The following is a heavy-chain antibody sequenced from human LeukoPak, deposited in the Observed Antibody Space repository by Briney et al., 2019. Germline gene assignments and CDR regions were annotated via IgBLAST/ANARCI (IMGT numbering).Heavy chain of an antibody. D-gene: IGHD1-26*01. CDR2: FDPEDGET. CDR1: GYTLTELS. CDR3: ATAGSGSYWGDWFDP. J-gene: IGHJ5*02. Sequence: ASVKVSCKVSGYTLTELSMHWVRQAPGKGLEWMGGFDPEDGETIYAPKFQGRVTTTEDTSTDTAYMELSSLRSEDTAVYYCATAGSGSYWGDWFDPWGQGTLVTVSS. V-gene: IGHV1-24*01.